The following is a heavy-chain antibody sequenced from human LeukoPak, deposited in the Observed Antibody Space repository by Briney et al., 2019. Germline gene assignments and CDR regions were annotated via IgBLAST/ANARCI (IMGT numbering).Heavy chain of an antibody. CDR2: ISYDGSNK. J-gene: IGHJ6*02. CDR1: GFTFSSYA. V-gene: IGHV3-30-3*01. CDR3: ARMFSGSYQSYYYYGMDV. Sequence: GGSLRLSCAASGFTFSSYAMPWVRQAPGKGLEWVAVISYDGSNKYYADSVKGRFTISRDNSKNTLYLQMNSLRAEDTAVYYCARMFSGSYQSYYYYGMDVWGQGTTVTVSS. D-gene: IGHD1-26*01.